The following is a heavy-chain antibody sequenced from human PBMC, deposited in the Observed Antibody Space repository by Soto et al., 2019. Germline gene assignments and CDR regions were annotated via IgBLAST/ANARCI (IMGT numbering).Heavy chain of an antibody. CDR2: ISSSSSYI. J-gene: IGHJ5*02. CDR3: ARDPGSIAARPRWFDP. D-gene: IGHD6-6*01. V-gene: IGHV3-21*01. Sequence: GGSLRLSCAASGFTFSSYSMNWVRQAPGKGLEWVSSISSSSSYIYYADSVKGRFTISRDNAKNSLYLQMNSLRAEDTAVYYCARDPGSIAARPRWFDPWGQGTRVTVSS. CDR1: GFTFSSYS.